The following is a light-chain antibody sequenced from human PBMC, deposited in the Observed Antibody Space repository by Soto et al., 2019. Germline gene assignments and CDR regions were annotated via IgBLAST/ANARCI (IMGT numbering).Light chain of an antibody. V-gene: IGKV3-11*01. CDR3: QQRSNWPSIT. CDR2: DAS. J-gene: IGKJ5*01. Sequence: EFVLTQSPGTLSLSPGERATLSCRASQSVSSSYLAWYQQKPGQAPRLLIYDASNRATGIPARFSGSGSGTDFTLTISSLEPEDFAVYYCQQRSNWPSITFGQGTRLEIK. CDR1: QSVSSSY.